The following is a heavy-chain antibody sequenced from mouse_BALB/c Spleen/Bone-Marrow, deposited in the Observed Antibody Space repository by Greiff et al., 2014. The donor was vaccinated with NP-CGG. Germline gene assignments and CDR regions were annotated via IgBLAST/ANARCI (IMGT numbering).Heavy chain of an antibody. CDR3: ARGGISVDY. J-gene: IGHJ2*01. Sequence: QVQLKQSGAELVRPGSSVKISCESSGYVFSTYWINWVKQRPGQGLEWIGQISPGDGDTDYNGKFKDKATLTADKSSNTAYMQLSSLTSEDSAVYFCARGGISVDYWGQGTTLTVSS. CDR2: ISPGDGDT. V-gene: IGHV1-80*01. CDR1: GYVFSTYW.